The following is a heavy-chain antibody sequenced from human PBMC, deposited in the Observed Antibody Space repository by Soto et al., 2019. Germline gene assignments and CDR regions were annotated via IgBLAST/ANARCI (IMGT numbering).Heavy chain of an antibody. D-gene: IGHD3-3*01. V-gene: IGHV1-69*01. CDR3: ARGDYDFWSGSFDY. J-gene: IGHJ4*02. CDR2: IIPIVGTA. Sequence: QVQLVQSGAEVKKPGSSVKVSCKASGGTFSSYAISWVRQAPGQGLEWMGGIIPIVGTANYAQKFQGRVTITADECTSTGYMEVSSLRSEGTAVDYCARGDYDFWSGSFDYWGEGTLVTVSS. CDR1: GGTFSSYA.